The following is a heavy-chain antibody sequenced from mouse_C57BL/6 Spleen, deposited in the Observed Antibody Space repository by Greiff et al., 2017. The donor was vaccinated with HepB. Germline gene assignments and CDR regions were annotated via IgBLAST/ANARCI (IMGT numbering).Heavy chain of an antibody. D-gene: IGHD2-1*01. CDR2: IYPGDGDT. J-gene: IGHJ4*01. CDR1: GYAFSSSW. V-gene: IGHV1-82*01. CDR3: ARDGKFPYYAMDY. Sequence: VQLQESGPELVKPGASVKISCKASGYAFSSSWMNWVKQRPGKGLEWIGRIYPGDGDTNYNGKFKGKATLTADKSSSTAYMQLSSLTSEDSAVYFCARDGKFPYYAMDYWGQGTSVTVSS.